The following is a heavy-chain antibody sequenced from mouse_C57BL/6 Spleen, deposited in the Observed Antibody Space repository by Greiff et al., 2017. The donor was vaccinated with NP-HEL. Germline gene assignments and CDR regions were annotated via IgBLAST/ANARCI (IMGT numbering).Heavy chain of an antibody. D-gene: IGHD2-3*01. CDR1: GYTFTNYW. Sequence: VQLQQSGAELVRPGTSVKMSCKASGYTFTNYWIGWAKQRPGHGLEWIGDIYPGGGYTNYNEKFKGKATLTADKSSSTAYLQFSSLTSEDSAIYYCARSGGYYGAMDYWGQGTSVTVSS. CDR2: IYPGGGYT. CDR3: ARSGGYYGAMDY. J-gene: IGHJ4*01. V-gene: IGHV1-63*01.